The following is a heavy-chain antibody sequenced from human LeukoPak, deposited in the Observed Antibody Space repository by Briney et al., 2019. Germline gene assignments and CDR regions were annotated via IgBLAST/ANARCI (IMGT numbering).Heavy chain of an antibody. D-gene: IGHD5-18*01. J-gene: IGHJ4*02. Sequence: PSETLSLTCTVSGYSISSGYFWGWIRQPPGKGLEWIGTIYNSGSTYYNASLESRVTISVDTSKNQFSLKLSSVTAADTAVYYCARSVGGPLIQLDYWGQGTLVTVSS. CDR3: ARSVGGPLIQLDY. CDR1: GYSISSGYF. V-gene: IGHV4-38-2*02. CDR2: IYNSGST.